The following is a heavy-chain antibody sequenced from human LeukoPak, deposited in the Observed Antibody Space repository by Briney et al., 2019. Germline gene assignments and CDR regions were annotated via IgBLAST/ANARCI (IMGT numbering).Heavy chain of an antibody. CDR3: ARDGYSSSLSYFDY. J-gene: IGHJ4*02. CDR2: ISSSSSYI. Sequence: PGGSLRLSCAASGFTFGSYSMNWVRQAPGKGLEWVSSISSSSSYIYYVDSVKGRFTISRDNAKNSLYLQMSSLRAEDTAVYYCARDGYSSSLSYFDYWGQGTLVTVSS. V-gene: IGHV3-21*01. D-gene: IGHD6-13*01. CDR1: GFTFGSYS.